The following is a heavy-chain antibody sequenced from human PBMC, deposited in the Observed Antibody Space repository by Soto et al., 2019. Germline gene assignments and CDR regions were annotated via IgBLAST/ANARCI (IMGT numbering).Heavy chain of an antibody. CDR2: MSGSDGRT. V-gene: IGHV3-23*01. Sequence: GALRLSCAASGFTFSSYAMTWVRQAPGKGLEWVSAMSGSDGRTYYADSVKGRFTISRDKSKNMVYLQMSSLRAEGTAVYYCTKHLRDGYGGGAFDLWGRGTLVTVSS. CDR1: GFTFSSYA. D-gene: IGHD5-12*01. CDR3: TKHLRDGYGGGAFDL. J-gene: IGHJ2*01.